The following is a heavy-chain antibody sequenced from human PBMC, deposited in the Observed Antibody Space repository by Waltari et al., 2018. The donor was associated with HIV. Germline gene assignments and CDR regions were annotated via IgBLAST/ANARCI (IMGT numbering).Heavy chain of an antibody. V-gene: IGHV4-39*01. D-gene: IGHD1-26*01. Sequence: LQLQESGPGLVQPSETLSLTCTVSGGSISSSSYFWGWIRQPPGKGLEWIGRIYYSGRAYYNPSLQSRVTISVDTSKNQFSLKLSSVTAADTAVYYCARHALRVGASYWYFDLWGRGTLVTVSS. J-gene: IGHJ2*01. CDR1: GGSISSSSYF. CDR2: IYYSGRA. CDR3: ARHALRVGASYWYFDL.